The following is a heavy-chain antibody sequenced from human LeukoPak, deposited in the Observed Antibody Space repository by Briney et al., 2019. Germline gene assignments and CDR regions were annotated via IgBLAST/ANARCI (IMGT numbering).Heavy chain of an antibody. V-gene: IGHV4-34*01. CDR3: ARSYSSSLGVIDY. Sequence: SETLSLTCAVYGGSFSGYYWSWIRQSPGKGLEWIGEINHSGSTNYNPSLKSRVAISVDTSKNQFSLKLSSVTAADTAVYYCARSYSSSLGVIDYWGQGTLVTVSS. J-gene: IGHJ4*02. CDR2: INHSGST. D-gene: IGHD6-6*01. CDR1: GGSFSGYY.